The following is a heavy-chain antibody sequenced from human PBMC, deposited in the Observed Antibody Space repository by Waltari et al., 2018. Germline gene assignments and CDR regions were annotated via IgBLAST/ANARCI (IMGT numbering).Heavy chain of an antibody. CDR3: ARGEEGYGEAYY. J-gene: IGHJ4*02. Sequence: EVQLVESGGGLVQPGGSLRLSCAAAGFTFNKYWMTWVRQAPGKGLGWVANINDEAKEKYQVDSVKGRFTISRDNTKKSLYLQMNSLRVDDTAVYYCARGEEGYGEAYYWGQGTLVTVSS. CDR1: GFTFNKYW. D-gene: IGHD3-10*01. V-gene: IGHV3-7*04. CDR2: INDEAKEK.